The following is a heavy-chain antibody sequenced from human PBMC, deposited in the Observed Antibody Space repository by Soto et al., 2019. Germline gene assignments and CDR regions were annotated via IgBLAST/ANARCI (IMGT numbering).Heavy chain of an antibody. CDR2: VYSGGGT. Sequence: SETLSLTCTLSGGSLRGYSWSWIRQSPGKGLEWIGYVYSGGGTNYSPSFMGRVTISVDTTDNQFSLKLNSVTAADTAVYYCAREKTPMSPHYFYYGMDVWGQGTTVTVSS. V-gene: IGHV4-59*01. D-gene: IGHD3-9*01. J-gene: IGHJ6*02. CDR1: GGSLRGYS. CDR3: AREKTPMSPHYFYYGMDV.